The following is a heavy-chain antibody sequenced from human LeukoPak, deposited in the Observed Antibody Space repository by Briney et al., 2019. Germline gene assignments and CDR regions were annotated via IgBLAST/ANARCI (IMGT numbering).Heavy chain of an antibody. D-gene: IGHD6-19*01. CDR1: GFTFSSYA. Sequence: PGGSLRLSCAASGFTFSSYAMSWVRQAPGKGLEWVSAISGSGGSTYYADSVKGRFTLSRDNSKNTLYLQMSSLRVEDTAVYFCAKEGYSTGWLDCWGQGTLVTVSS. CDR2: ISGSGGST. J-gene: IGHJ4*02. V-gene: IGHV3-23*01. CDR3: AKEGYSTGWLDC.